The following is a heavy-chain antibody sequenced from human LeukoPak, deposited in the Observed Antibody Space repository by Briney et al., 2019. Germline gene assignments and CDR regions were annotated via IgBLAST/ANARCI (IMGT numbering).Heavy chain of an antibody. CDR1: RYTSTTYS. V-gene: IGHV1-18*01. D-gene: IGHD1-26*01. Sequence: ASVKGSSTSSRYTSTTYSICWGRQAPGQGLEWMGWISAYKGDTKYAQKFQGRVTMSTDTSTTTAYMELRSLRSEDTAVYYCAKDDLPVGVPGTYVGSSGPRGPVTVSS. J-gene: IGHJ5*02. CDR2: ISAYKGDT. CDR3: AKDDLPVGVPGTYVGS.